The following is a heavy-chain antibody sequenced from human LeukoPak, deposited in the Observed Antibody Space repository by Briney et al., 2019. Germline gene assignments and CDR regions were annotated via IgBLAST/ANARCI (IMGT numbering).Heavy chain of an antibody. J-gene: IGHJ4*02. Sequence: GGSLRLSCAASGFTFSSYSMNWVRQAPGKGLEWVSSISSSSSYIYYADSVKGRFTISRDNSKNTLYLQMNSLRVEDTAVYYCTRERSGYDHQYWGQGTLVTVSS. CDR3: TRERSGYDHQY. V-gene: IGHV3-21*01. CDR1: GFTFSSYS. CDR2: ISSSSSYI. D-gene: IGHD5-12*01.